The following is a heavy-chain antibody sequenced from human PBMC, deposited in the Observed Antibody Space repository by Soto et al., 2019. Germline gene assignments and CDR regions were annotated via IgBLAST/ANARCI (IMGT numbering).Heavy chain of an antibody. Sequence: ASVKFSCKASGYTFTSYGISWVRQAPGQGLEWMGWISAYNGNTNYAQKLQVRVTMTTDTSTSTAYMELRSLRSDDTAVYYCARGGGLSWNYGGDAFDIWGQGTTVTVSS. CDR2: ISAYNGNT. D-gene: IGHD1-7*01. CDR3: ARGGGLSWNYGGDAFDI. V-gene: IGHV1-18*01. CDR1: GYTFTSYG. J-gene: IGHJ3*02.